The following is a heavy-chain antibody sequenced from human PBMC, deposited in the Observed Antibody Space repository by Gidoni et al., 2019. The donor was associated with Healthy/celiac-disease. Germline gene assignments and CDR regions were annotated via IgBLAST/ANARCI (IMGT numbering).Heavy chain of an antibody. V-gene: IGHV1-69*02. Sequence: QVQLVQSGAEVKKPGSSVKVSCKASGGTFSSYTISWVRQAPGQGLEWMGRIIPILGIANYAQKFQGRVTITADKSTSTAYMELSSLRSEDTAVYYCASPLTDSSSWYFSYYYYGMDVWGQGTTVTVSS. CDR2: IIPILGIA. CDR3: ASPLTDSSSWYFSYYYYGMDV. D-gene: IGHD6-13*01. J-gene: IGHJ6*02. CDR1: GGTFSSYT.